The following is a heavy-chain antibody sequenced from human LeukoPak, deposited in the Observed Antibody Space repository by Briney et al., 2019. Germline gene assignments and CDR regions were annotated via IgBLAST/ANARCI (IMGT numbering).Heavy chain of an antibody. D-gene: IGHD2-21*02. J-gene: IGHJ4*02. Sequence: GSLRLSCAASGFTFTTYAMGWVRQAPGEGLEWVSSIKGGGGDPFYADSVRGRFTISRDRSKNTLYLQLNSLRAEDTAVYFCAQGGHDFNPFYYWGQGTLVTVSS. CDR1: GFTFTTYA. CDR3: AQGGHDFNPFYY. V-gene: IGHV3-23*01. CDR2: IKGGGGDP.